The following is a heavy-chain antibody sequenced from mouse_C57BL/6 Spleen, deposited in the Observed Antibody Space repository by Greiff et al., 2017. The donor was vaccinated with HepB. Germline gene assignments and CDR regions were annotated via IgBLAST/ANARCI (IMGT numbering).Heavy chain of an antibody. J-gene: IGHJ4*01. Sequence: EVKLMESGAELVRPGASVKLSCTASGFNIKDDYMHWVKQRPEQGLEWIGWIDPENGDTEYASKFQGKATITADTSSNTAYLQLSSLTSEDTAVYYCTSITTVVEDAMDYWGQGTSVTVSS. CDR1: GFNIKDDY. D-gene: IGHD1-1*01. CDR2: IDPENGDT. V-gene: IGHV14-4*01. CDR3: TSITTVVEDAMDY.